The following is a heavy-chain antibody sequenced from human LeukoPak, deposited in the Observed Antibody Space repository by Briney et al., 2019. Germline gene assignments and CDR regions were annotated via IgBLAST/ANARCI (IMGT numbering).Heavy chain of an antibody. D-gene: IGHD5-12*01. V-gene: IGHV3-33*01. CDR2: IWYDGNNK. Sequence: GGSLRLSCVVSGFTFRNHGMHWVRQAPGKGLEWVAVIWYDGNNKYSADSVKGGFTISRDNSKNTLNLQMNSLRAEDTAVYYCARDIGSVRLDYWGQGTLVSVSS. J-gene: IGHJ4*02. CDR3: ARDIGSVRLDY. CDR1: GFTFRNHG.